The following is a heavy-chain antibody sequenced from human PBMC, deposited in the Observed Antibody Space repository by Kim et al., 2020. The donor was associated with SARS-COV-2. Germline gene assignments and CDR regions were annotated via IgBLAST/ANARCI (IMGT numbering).Heavy chain of an antibody. CDR2: IYYSGST. Sequence: SETLSLTCTVSGGSISSYYWSWIRQPPGKGLEWIGYIYYSGSTNYNPSLKSRVTISVDTSKNQFSLKLSSVTAADTAVYYCARDDSSGWFFFDYWGQGTL. V-gene: IGHV4-59*01. J-gene: IGHJ4*02. CDR1: GGSISSYY. CDR3: ARDDSSGWFFFDY. D-gene: IGHD6-19*01.